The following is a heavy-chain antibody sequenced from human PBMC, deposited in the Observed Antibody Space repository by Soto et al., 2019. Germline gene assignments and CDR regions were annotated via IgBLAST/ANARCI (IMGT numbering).Heavy chain of an antibody. CDR1: GFTFTSSA. J-gene: IGHJ4*02. CDR2: IVVGSGNT. CDR3: ASTSYYYDSSGPRASDY. D-gene: IGHD3-22*01. V-gene: IGHV1-58*01. Sequence: SVKVSCKASGFTFTSSAVQWVRQARGQRLEWIGWIVVGSGNTNYAQKFQERVTITRDMSTSTAYMELSSLRSEDTAVYYCASTSYYYDSSGPRASDYWGQGTLVTVSS.